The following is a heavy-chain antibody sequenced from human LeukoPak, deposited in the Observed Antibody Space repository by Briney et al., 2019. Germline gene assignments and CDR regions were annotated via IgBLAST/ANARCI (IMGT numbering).Heavy chain of an antibody. CDR3: ARDRPGLAIDY. V-gene: IGHV4-61*01. Sequence: PSETLSLTCTVSGGSVSSGSYYWSWIRQPPGKGLEWIGYIYYSGSTNYNPSLKSRVTISVDTSKNQFSLKLSSVTAADTAVYYCARDRPGLAIDYWGQGTLVTVSS. CDR1: GGSVSSGSYY. D-gene: IGHD2-2*02. CDR2: IYYSGST. J-gene: IGHJ4*02.